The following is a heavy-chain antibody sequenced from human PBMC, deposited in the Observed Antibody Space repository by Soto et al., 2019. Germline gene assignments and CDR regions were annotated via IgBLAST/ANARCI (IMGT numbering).Heavy chain of an antibody. Sequence: GGSLRLSCAASGFTFSSYAMSWVRQAPGKGLEWVSAISGSGGSTYYADSVKGRFTISRDNSKNTLYLQMNSLRAEDTAVYYCAKSPLRGYCSSTSCYVWGQGTLVTVSS. J-gene: IGHJ4*02. D-gene: IGHD2-2*01. V-gene: IGHV3-23*01. CDR3: AKSPLRGYCSSTSCYV. CDR2: ISGSGGST. CDR1: GFTFSSYA.